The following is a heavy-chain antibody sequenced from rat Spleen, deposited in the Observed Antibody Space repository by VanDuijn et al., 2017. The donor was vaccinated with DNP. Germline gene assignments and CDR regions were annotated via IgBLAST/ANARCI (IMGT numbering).Heavy chain of an antibody. CDR3: ASRPPPTRGPFDY. Sequence: EVQLVESGGGLVQPGRSLKLSCAASGFTFSDHNMAWVRQAPKKGLEWVATINYDGSNTYYRDSVKGRFTISRDNAKSTLYLQMDSLRSEDTATYYCASRPPPTRGPFDYWGQGVVVTVSS. CDR1: GFTFSDHN. J-gene: IGHJ2*01. CDR2: INYDGSNT. D-gene: IGHD1-4*01. V-gene: IGHV5-7*01.